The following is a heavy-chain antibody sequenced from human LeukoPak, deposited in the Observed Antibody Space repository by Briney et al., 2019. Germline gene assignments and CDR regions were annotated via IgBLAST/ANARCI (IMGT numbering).Heavy chain of an antibody. CDR2: IRSKANGYAT. D-gene: IGHD3-22*01. V-gene: IGHV3-73*01. CDR3: TGYADSSPR. J-gene: IGHJ3*01. CDR1: GFTFSGSA. Sequence: GGSLRLSCAASGFTFSGSAMHWVRQASGKGLEWVGRIRSKANGYATAYAASVKGRFTISRDDSKNTAYLQMNSLKTEDTAVYYCTGYADSSPRWGQGTMVTVSS.